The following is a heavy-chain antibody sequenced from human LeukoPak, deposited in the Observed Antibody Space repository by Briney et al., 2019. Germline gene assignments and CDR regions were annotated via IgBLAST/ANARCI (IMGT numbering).Heavy chain of an antibody. J-gene: IGHJ4*02. D-gene: IGHD5-18*01. V-gene: IGHV3-30*02. CDR3: ARGRGSSYGDPFDY. Sequence: LAGGSLRLSCAASGFTFSSYGMNWVRQAPGKGLEWVAFVRYDGSNIYYADSVKGRFTISRDNSKNALFLQMNSLRAEDTAVYYCARGRGSSYGDPFDYWGQGTLVTVSS. CDR1: GFTFSSYG. CDR2: VRYDGSNI.